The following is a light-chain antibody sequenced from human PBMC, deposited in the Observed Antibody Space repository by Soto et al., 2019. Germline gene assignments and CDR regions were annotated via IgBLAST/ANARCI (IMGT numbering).Light chain of an antibody. CDR3: CSFAGTYTI. J-gene: IGLJ2*01. CDR2: DVT. V-gene: IGLV2-11*01. Sequence: QSALTQPRSVSGSPGQSVTISCTGSSSDVGGYSHVSWFQQHPGKAPKLMIYDVTKRPSGVPDRFSGSKSGNTASLTTSGLQAEDESDYYCCSFAGTYTIFGGGTKLTVL. CDR1: SSDVGGYSH.